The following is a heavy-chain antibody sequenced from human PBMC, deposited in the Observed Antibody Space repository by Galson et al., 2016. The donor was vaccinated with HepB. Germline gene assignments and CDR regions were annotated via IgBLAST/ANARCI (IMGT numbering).Heavy chain of an antibody. CDR1: GGSFNSHS. J-gene: IGHJ4*02. CDR3: ASREGGADY. CDR2: IIPVLGIA. D-gene: IGHD1-26*01. V-gene: IGHV1-69*02. Sequence: SVKVSCKASGGSFNSHSVSWVRQAPGQGLEWMGRIIPVLGIADQAQRSRDRVTITADKSTSTVYMELSRLRPEDTAVYYCASREGGADYWGQGSLVIVSS.